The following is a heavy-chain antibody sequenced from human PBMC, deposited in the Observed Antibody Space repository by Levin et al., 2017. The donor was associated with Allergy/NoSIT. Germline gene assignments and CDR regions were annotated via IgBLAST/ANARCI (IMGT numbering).Heavy chain of an antibody. CDR2: IYYSGST. CDR3: ARGLLWFGELDFDY. J-gene: IGHJ4*02. CDR1: GGSISSSSYY. D-gene: IGHD3-10*01. Sequence: PSETLSLTCTVSGGSISSSSYYWGWIRQPPGKGREWIGSIYYSGSTYYNPSLKSRVTISVDTSKNQFSLKLSSVTAADTAVYYCARGLLWFGELDFDYWGQGTLVTVSS. V-gene: IGHV4-39*01.